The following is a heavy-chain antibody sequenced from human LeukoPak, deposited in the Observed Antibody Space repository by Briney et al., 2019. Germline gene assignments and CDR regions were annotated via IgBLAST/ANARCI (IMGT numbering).Heavy chain of an antibody. CDR3: ARERSAAPETNYYYYMDV. Sequence: ASVKVSCKASGYTFTGYYMNWVRQAPGQGLEWMGRINPNSGGTNYAQKFQGRVTITTDESTSTAYMELSSLRSEDTAVYYCARERSAAPETNYYYYMDVWGKGTTVTVSS. D-gene: IGHD6-13*01. J-gene: IGHJ6*03. CDR2: INPNSGGT. CDR1: GYTFTGYY. V-gene: IGHV1-2*06.